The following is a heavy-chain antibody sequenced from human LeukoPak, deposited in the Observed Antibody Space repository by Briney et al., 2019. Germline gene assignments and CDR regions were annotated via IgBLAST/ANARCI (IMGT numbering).Heavy chain of an antibody. Sequence: SETLSLTCGVYGGSFRGYYWSWIRQPPGKGLEWIGEINHSGSTNYNPSLKSRVTISVDTSKNQFSLKLSSVTAADTAVYYCARFRGAPPYYYYMDVWGKGTTVTVSS. CDR2: INHSGST. D-gene: IGHD3-10*01. CDR1: GGSFRGYY. J-gene: IGHJ6*03. CDR3: ARFRGAPPYYYYMDV. V-gene: IGHV4-34*01.